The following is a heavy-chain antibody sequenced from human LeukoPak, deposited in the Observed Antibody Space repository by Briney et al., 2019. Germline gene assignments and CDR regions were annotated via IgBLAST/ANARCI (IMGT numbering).Heavy chain of an antibody. J-gene: IGHJ6*03. D-gene: IGHD4-11*01. CDR3: ARTTAPVFYYYYYMDV. CDR2: IYYSGST. Sequence: SETLSLTCTVSGGSISSYYWSWIRQPPGKGLEWIGYIYYSGSTNYNPSLKSRVTISVDPSKNQFSLKLSSVTAADTAVYYCARTTAPVFYYYYYMDVWGKGTTVSVSS. V-gene: IGHV4-59*01. CDR1: GGSISSYY.